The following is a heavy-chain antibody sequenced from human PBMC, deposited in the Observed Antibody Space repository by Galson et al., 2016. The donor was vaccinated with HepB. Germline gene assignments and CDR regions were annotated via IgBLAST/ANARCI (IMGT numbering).Heavy chain of an antibody. CDR1: GFFFSNYG. CDR2: VSYDRYSK. Sequence: SLRLSCAASGFFFSNYGMHWVRQAPGKGLAWVAVVSYDRYSKYYADSVKGRLTISRDNSKTTMYLQMNSLRVEDTAVYYCAKDVYTSGSEYGMDVWGQGTTVTVSS. V-gene: IGHV3-30*18. CDR3: AKDVYTSGSEYGMDV. J-gene: IGHJ6*02. D-gene: IGHD3-10*01.